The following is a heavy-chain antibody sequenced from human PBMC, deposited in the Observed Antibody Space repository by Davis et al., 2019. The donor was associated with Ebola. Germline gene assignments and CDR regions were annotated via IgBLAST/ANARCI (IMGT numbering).Heavy chain of an antibody. J-gene: IGHJ4*02. Sequence: SETLSLTCTVSGYSISSGYYWGWIRQPPGKGLEWIGSIYHSGSTYYNPSLKSRVTISVDTSKNQFSLKLSSVTAADTAVYYCARAPATYYYDSSGYRTMPQGFDYWGQGTLVTVSS. D-gene: IGHD3-22*01. CDR2: IYHSGST. CDR3: ARAPATYYYDSSGYRTMPQGFDY. CDR1: GYSISSGYY. V-gene: IGHV4-38-2*02.